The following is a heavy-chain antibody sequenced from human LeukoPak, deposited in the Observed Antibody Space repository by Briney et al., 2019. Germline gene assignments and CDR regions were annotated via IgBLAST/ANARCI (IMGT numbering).Heavy chain of an antibody. D-gene: IGHD1-26*01. CDR3: ARAGFANSGSYRGDYYYYMDV. CDR1: GGTFSSYA. Sequence: GASVKVSCKASGGTFSSYAISWVRQAPGQGLEWMGGIIPIFGTANYAQKFQGRVTITTDESTSTAYMELSSLRSEDTAVYYCARAGFANSGSYRGDYYYYMDVWGKGTTVTVSS. V-gene: IGHV1-69*05. CDR2: IIPIFGTA. J-gene: IGHJ6*03.